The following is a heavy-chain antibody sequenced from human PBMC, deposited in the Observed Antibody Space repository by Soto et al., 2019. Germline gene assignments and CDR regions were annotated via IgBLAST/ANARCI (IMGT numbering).Heavy chain of an antibody. CDR2: VIPILGQA. CDR3: ASVGGVAAPPGADF. CDR1: GGIFSSYA. Sequence: QVQLVQSGAEVKKPGSSVKVSCKASGGIFSSYASSWLRQAPGQGLEWMGAVIPILGQAYYAQNFQDRVTITADESTRTAYMDLISLRSDDTAVYFCASVGGVAAPPGADFWGQGTLVTVSS. J-gene: IGHJ4*02. V-gene: IGHV1-69*01. D-gene: IGHD2-15*01.